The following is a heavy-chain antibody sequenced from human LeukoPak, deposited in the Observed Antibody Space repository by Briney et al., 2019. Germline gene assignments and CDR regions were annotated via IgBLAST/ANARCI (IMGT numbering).Heavy chain of an antibody. Sequence: GGSPRLSCAASGFTFSDYYMSWIRQAPGKGLEWVSYISSSGSIIYYADSVKGRFTISRDNAKKSLYLQMNSLRAEDTALYYCAKDIDSEYSSSGIDYWGQGTLVTVSS. V-gene: IGHV3-11*01. CDR2: ISSSGSII. J-gene: IGHJ4*02. CDR1: GFTFSDYY. CDR3: AKDIDSEYSSSGIDY. D-gene: IGHD6-6*01.